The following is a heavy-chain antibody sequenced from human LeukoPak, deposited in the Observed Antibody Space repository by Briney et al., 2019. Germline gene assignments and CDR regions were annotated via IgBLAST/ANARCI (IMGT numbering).Heavy chain of an antibody. V-gene: IGHV4-59*01. D-gene: IGHD2-2*01. Sequence: SETLSLTCTVSGGSISSYYWSWIRQPPGKGLEWIGYIYYSGSTNYNPSLKSRVTISVDTSKNQFSLKLSSVTAADTAVYYCARGRGYEKSFDYWGQGTLVAVSS. CDR3: ARGRGYEKSFDY. CDR2: IYYSGST. CDR1: GGSISSYY. J-gene: IGHJ4*02.